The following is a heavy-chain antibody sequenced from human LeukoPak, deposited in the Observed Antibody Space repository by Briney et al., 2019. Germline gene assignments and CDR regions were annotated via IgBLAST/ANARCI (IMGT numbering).Heavy chain of an antibody. CDR3: AGGKWLFLY. V-gene: IGHV3-66*01. CDR1: DFSFGDNY. J-gene: IGHJ4*02. CDR2: MNSVGTT. Sequence: QPGGSLRLSCAASDFSFGDNYMTWVRQAPGKGLQWVSLMNSVGTTFYADSVKGRFTISRDSSKNTLYLQMNSLSAEDTAVYYCAGGKWLFLYWGQGTLVTVSS. D-gene: IGHD3-22*01.